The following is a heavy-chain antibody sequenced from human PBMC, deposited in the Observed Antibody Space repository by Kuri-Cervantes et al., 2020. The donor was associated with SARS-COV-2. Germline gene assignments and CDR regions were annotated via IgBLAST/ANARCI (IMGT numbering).Heavy chain of an antibody. V-gene: IGHV1-24*01. CDR2: FDPEDGET. D-gene: IGHD3-22*01. J-gene: IGHJ4*02. CDR3: ARDPMWSRYYYDSSGSYYFDY. CDR1: GYTLTELS. Sequence: ASVKVSCKVSGYTLTELSMHWVRQAPGKGLEWMGGFDPEDGETIYAQKFQGRVTMTEDTSTDTAYMELRSLRSDDTAVYYCARDPMWSRYYYDSSGSYYFDYWGQGTLVTVSS.